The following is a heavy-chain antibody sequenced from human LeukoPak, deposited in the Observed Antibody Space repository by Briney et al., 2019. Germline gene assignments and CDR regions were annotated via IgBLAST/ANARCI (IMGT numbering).Heavy chain of an antibody. J-gene: IGHJ6*02. CDR3: ARGGPSTMIVVVISYGMDV. D-gene: IGHD3-22*01. CDR2: MNPNSGNT. Sequence: ASVKVSCKASGYTFTSYDINWVRQATGQGLEWMGWMNPNSGNTGYAQKFQGRVTMTRNTSISTAYMELSSLRSEDTAVYYCARGGPSTMIVVVISYGMDVWGQGTTVTVSS. V-gene: IGHV1-8*01. CDR1: GYTFTSYD.